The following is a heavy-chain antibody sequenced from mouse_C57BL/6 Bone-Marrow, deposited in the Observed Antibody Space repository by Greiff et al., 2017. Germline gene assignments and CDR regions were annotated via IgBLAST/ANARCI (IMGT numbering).Heavy chain of an antibody. J-gene: IGHJ2*01. CDR2: IDPENGDT. CDR1: GFNFKDDY. CDR3: TTRVLDY. D-gene: IGHD3-3*01. V-gene: IGHV14-4*01. Sequence: VQLQQSGAELVRPGASVKLSCTASGFNFKDDYMHWVKQRPEQGLEWIGWIDPENGDTEYASKFQGKATITADTSSNTAYLQLSSLTSEDTAVYYCTTRVLDYWGRGTTITVTS.